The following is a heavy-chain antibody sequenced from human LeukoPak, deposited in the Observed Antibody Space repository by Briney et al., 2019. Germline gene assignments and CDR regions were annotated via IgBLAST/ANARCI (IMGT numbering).Heavy chain of an antibody. CDR3: ARLPSILITLGGVIVTHAFDI. CDR2: IYYSGST. J-gene: IGHJ3*02. Sequence: SETLSLTCTVSGGSISSSSYYWGWIRQPPGKGLEWIGSIYYSGSTYYNPSLKSRVTISVDTSKNQFSLKLSSVTAEDTAVYYCARLPSILITLGGVIVTHAFDIGAKGQWSPSLQ. V-gene: IGHV4-39*01. CDR1: GGSISSSSYY. D-gene: IGHD3-16*02.